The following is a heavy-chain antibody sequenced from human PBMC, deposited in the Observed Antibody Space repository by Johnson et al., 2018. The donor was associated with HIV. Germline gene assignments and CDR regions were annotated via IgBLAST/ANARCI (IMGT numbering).Heavy chain of an antibody. J-gene: IGHJ3*02. CDR1: GFTFSSYD. D-gene: IGHD4-17*01. CDR3: ARPGGDYSAFDI. CDR2: ISYDGSNK. V-gene: IGHV3-30-3*01. Sequence: QVQLVESGGGVVQPGRSLRLSCAASGFTFSSYDMHWVRQAPGKGMDWVALISYDGSNKYYADSVKGRFTISRDNSKNTLYLKMNSLRAEDTAVYYCARPGGDYSAFDIWGQGTMVTVSS.